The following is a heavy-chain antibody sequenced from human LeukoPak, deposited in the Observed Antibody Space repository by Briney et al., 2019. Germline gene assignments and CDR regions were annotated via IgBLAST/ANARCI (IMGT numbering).Heavy chain of an antibody. J-gene: IGHJ5*02. Sequence: SETLSLTCTVSGGSISSSSYYWGWIRQPPGKGLEWIGSIYYSGSTYYNPSLKSRVTISVDTSKIQFSLKLSSVNAADTAVYYCASQGDSSGYYRGFDPWGQGTLVTVSS. D-gene: IGHD3-22*01. CDR3: ASQGDSSGYYRGFDP. CDR2: IYYSGST. V-gene: IGHV4-39*01. CDR1: GGSISSSSYY.